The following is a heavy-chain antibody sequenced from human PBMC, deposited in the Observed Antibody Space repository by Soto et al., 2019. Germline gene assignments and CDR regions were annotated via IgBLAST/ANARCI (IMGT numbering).Heavy chain of an antibody. CDR1: GGTFNSYA. CDR3: ARADPSGMDV. J-gene: IGHJ6*02. Sequence: QVQLVQSGAEVKKPGSSVKVSCKASGGTFNSYAISWVRQAPGQGLEWMGGIIPLFRTTNYAQKFQGRVTITADEYTSTADIEMSSLRPEDTAVYYCARADPSGMDVWGQATTVTVAS. CDR2: IIPLFRTT. V-gene: IGHV1-69*12.